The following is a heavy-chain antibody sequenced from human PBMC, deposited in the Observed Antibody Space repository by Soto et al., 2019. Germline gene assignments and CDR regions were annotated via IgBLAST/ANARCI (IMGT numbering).Heavy chain of an antibody. V-gene: IGHV4-30-4*01. CDR2: IYYSGST. J-gene: IGHJ6*02. CDR1: GGSISSGDYY. D-gene: IGHD3-10*01. Sequence: SETLSLTCTVSGGSISSGDYYWSWIRQPPGKGPEWIGYIYYSGSTYYNPSLKSRVTISVDTSKNQFSLKLSSVTAADTAVYYCAREENYYGSGATYGMDVWGQGTTVTVSS. CDR3: AREENYYGSGATYGMDV.